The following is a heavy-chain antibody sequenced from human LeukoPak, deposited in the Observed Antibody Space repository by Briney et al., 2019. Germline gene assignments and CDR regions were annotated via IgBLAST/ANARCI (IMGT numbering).Heavy chain of an antibody. J-gene: IGHJ4*02. CDR2: INPNSGGT. CDR3: ARDPQSSPKYSDGGD. D-gene: IGHD5-18*01. Sequence: ASVKVSCKASGYTFTGYYMHWVRQAPGQGLEWMGWINPNSGGTNYAQKFQGRVTMTRDTSISTAYMELSRLRSDDTAVYYCARDPQSSPKYSDGGDWGQGTLVTVS. CDR1: GYTFTGYY. V-gene: IGHV1-2*02.